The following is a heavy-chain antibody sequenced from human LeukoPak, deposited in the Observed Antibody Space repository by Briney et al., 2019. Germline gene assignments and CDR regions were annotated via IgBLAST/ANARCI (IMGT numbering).Heavy chain of an antibody. CDR1: GYTFTSYD. CDR3: ARTRSYYYGMDV. V-gene: IGHV1-8*01. J-gene: IGHJ6*02. Sequence: ASVKVSCKASGYTFTSYDINWARQATGQGLEWMGWMNPNSGNTGYAQKFQGRVTMTRNTSISTAYMELSSLRSEDTAVYYCARTRSYYYGMDVWGQGTTVTVSS. D-gene: IGHD2-2*01. CDR2: MNPNSGNT.